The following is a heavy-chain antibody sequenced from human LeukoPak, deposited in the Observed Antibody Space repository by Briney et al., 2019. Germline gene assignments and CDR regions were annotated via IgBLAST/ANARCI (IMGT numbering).Heavy chain of an antibody. Sequence: SETLCLTCTVSGYSISSGYYWGWIRQPPGKGLEWIGSIYHSGSTYYNPSLKGRVTISVDTSKNQFSLKLSSVTAADTAVYYCVRAYSMVRGGNYYRDAWGKGTTVTVSS. J-gene: IGHJ6*03. V-gene: IGHV4-38-2*02. CDR2: IYHSGST. CDR3: VRAYSMVRGGNYYRDA. CDR1: GYSISSGYY. D-gene: IGHD3-10*01.